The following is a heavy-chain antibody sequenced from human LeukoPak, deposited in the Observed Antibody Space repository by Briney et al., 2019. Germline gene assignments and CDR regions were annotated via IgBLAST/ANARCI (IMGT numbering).Heavy chain of an antibody. Sequence: GGSLRLSCAASGFTVSSNYMSWVRQAPGKGLEWVSVIYSGGSTYYADSVKGRFTISRDNSKNTLYLQMNSLRAEDTAVYYCARDKTIAAAGTPCFDYWGQGTLVTVSS. CDR2: IYSGGST. J-gene: IGHJ4*02. CDR3: ARDKTIAAAGTPCFDY. D-gene: IGHD6-13*01. CDR1: GFTVSSNY. V-gene: IGHV3-66*01.